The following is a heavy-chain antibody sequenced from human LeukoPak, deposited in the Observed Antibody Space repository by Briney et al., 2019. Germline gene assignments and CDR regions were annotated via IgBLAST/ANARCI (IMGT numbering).Heavy chain of an antibody. CDR1: VGYISSYY. V-gene: IGHV4-59*01. CDR2: VFYSGDT. J-gene: IGHJ4*01. CDR3: ASGTVSGVITPYSFHH. Sequence: SETLSLTCTVSVGYISSYYWSWIRQSPGKGLEWIGNVFYSGDTNYNPSLKSRVTMSINTSNNHFSLHPTSVTAADTAVYFCASGTVSGVITPYSFHHWGHGTLVTVSS. D-gene: IGHD3-3*01.